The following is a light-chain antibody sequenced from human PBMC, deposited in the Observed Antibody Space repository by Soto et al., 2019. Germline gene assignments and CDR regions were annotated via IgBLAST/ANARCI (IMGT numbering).Light chain of an antibody. CDR3: SSYTSKSSLI. V-gene: IGLV2-14*01. J-gene: IGLJ2*01. CDR1: MRDVGAYNL. CDR2: EVR. Sequence: QSVLTQPASVSGSPGQSITISCAGTMRDVGAYNLVSWYQQHPGRAPQLIIYEVRNRPSGISFHFSGSKSGNTASLTISGLQAEDEADYYCSSYTSKSSLIFGGGTKVTVL.